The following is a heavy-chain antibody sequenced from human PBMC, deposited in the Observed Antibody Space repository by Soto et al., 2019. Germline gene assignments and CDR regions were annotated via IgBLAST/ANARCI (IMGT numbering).Heavy chain of an antibody. Sequence: GVSMRLSCSASRFTVSSNYMSWVRQAPGKGLEWVSVIYSGGSTYYADSVKGRFTISRDNSKNTLYLQMNSLRPEDTSVYFCARALTKWLVLAIFWSDRWSPGT. CDR2: IYSGGST. J-gene: IGHJ5*02. CDR3: ARALTKWLVLAIFWSDR. CDR1: RFTVSSNY. D-gene: IGHD6-19*01. V-gene: IGHV3-53*01.